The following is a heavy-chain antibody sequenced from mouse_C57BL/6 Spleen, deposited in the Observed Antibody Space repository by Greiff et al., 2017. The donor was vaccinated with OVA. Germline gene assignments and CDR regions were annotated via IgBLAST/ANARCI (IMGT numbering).Heavy chain of an antibody. J-gene: IGHJ1*03. CDR1: GFTFSSYA. CDR3: ARDPAYYSNYEGYFDV. CDR2: ISDGGSYT. D-gene: IGHD2-5*01. V-gene: IGHV5-4*01. Sequence: EVQGVESGGGLVKPGGSLKLSCAASGFTFSSYAMSWVRQTPEKRLEWVATISDGGSYTYYPDNVKGRFTISRDNAKNHLYLQMSHLKSEDTAMDYCARDPAYYSNYEGYFDVWGTGTTVTVSS.